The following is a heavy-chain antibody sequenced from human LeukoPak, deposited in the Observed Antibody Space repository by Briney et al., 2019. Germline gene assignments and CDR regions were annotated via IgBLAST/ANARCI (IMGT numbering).Heavy chain of an antibody. J-gene: IGHJ6*02. CDR1: GFIFSRSD. CDR3: ARDRRGSGSFYTLGMDV. V-gene: IGHV3-48*04. CDR2: ITFSSRSI. D-gene: IGHD3-10*01. Sequence: GSLSLSCAASGFIFSRSDMHWVRQAPGKGLEWLSYITFSSRSIEYADSVKGRLTISRDNAKNSLYLQMTSLRVEDTAVYYCARDRRGSGSFYTLGMDVWGQGATVTVSS.